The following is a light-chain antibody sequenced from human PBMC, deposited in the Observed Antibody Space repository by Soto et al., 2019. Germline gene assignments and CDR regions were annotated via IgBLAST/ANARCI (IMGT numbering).Light chain of an antibody. Sequence: QSALTHPASLFGSPGQSITISCTGTSSDVGGYNFVSWYQQHPGKAPKLMIYEVSSRPSGVSNRFSGSKYGNTASLTISGLQPADEADAYCSSYTNYSNLALGTGPTXT. J-gene: IGLJ1*01. CDR1: SSDVGGYNF. CDR2: EVS. CDR3: SSYTNYSNLA. V-gene: IGLV2-14*03.